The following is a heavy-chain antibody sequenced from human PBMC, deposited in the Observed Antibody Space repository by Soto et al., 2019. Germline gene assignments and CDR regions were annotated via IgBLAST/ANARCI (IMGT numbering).Heavy chain of an antibody. J-gene: IGHJ4*02. V-gene: IGHV3-23*01. CDR2: ITVTGDRT. CDR3: ATMNGYFEY. CDR1: GFRFSSYS. Sequence: GGSLRLSCADSGFRFSSYSMSWVRQTPGKGLEWVAAITVTGDRTYYADSVTGRFTISRYNSKKTHYLQMTSLRAEDTAMYYCATMNGYFEYWGQGTPVTVSS. D-gene: IGHD3-22*01.